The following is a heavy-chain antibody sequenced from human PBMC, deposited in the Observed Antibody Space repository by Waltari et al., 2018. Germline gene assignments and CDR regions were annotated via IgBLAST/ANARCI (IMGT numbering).Heavy chain of an antibody. V-gene: IGHV3-7*01. CDR1: GFTISRNW. CDR3: ARDAARWTDGY. CDR2: IKDEGSEE. J-gene: IGHJ4*02. Sequence: EVQLVQSGGGLVQPGGSLRLSCAASGFTISRNWMSWVRQAPGKGSEWWGNIKDEGSEEGLVDSVKGRFTISRDNPKYALYLQTSSLRAEDTAVYDCARDAARWTDGYWGQGTQVTVSS. D-gene: IGHD2-15*01.